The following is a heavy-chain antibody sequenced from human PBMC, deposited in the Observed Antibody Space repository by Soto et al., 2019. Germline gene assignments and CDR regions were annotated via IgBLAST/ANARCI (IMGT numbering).Heavy chain of an antibody. CDR3: ARARLRAVYAFDI. J-gene: IGHJ3*02. CDR2: IYYSVST. D-gene: IGHD5-12*01. CDR1: GGSVSSGAYY. V-gene: IGHV4-31*03. Sequence: QVQLQESDAGLVKASQTLSLTCTVSGGSVSSGAYYWTWIRQRPGKGLEWIGYIYYSVSTYYSPSLQSRLSRSLETSKNQLSLRLSSVTAADTAMYYCARARLRAVYAFDIWGQGTMVTVSS.